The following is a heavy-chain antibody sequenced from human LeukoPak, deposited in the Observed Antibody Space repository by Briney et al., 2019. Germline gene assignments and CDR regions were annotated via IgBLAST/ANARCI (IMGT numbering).Heavy chain of an antibody. Sequence: ASVKVSCKASGGTFSSYAISWVRQAPGQGLEWMGGIIPIFGTASFAQKFQGRVTITADESTGTAYMELSSLRSEDTAVYYCARVVTPRYCSTPSCYWKGWFDPWGQGTLVTVSS. CDR2: IIPIFGTA. D-gene: IGHD2-2*01. CDR1: GGTFSSYA. V-gene: IGHV1-69*13. J-gene: IGHJ5*02. CDR3: ARVVTPRYCSTPSCYWKGWFDP.